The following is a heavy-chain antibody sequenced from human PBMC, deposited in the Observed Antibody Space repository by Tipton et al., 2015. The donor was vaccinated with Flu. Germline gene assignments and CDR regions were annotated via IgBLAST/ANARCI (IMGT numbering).Heavy chain of an antibody. CDR2: IHRTGST. Sequence: TLSLTCSVFGDSIGSRYYWGWIRQPPGKGLEWIGNIHRTGSTYFNPSLRSRLIISVDTSKNQFSLRLTSVTAADTAVYCCARRDYSNYVSEPKNWFDPWGQGTLVTVSP. CDR1: GDSIGSRYY. V-gene: IGHV4-38-2*01. J-gene: IGHJ5*02. D-gene: IGHD4-11*01. CDR3: ARRDYSNYVSEPKNWFDP.